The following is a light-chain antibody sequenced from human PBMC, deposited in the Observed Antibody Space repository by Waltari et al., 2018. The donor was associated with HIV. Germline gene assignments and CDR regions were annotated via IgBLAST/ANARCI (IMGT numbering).Light chain of an antibody. CDR2: DSS. Sequence: IVVTQFPAALSVSPGERASLSCIVSQSVSANLAWYHQVAGQAPRLLISDSSNRATGVPDRFSGSGSGTHFTLSISSLQSEDSGVYYCQQYSDWPRAFGLGTKVEV. CDR3: QQYSDWPRA. J-gene: IGKJ1*01. CDR1: QSVSAN. V-gene: IGKV3-15*01.